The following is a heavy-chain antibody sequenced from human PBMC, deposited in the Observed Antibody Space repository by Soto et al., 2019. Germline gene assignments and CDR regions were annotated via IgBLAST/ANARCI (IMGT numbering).Heavy chain of an antibody. Sequence: GESVKISCKGSGYSFAGYWITWVRQKPGKGLEWMGRIDPSDSQTYYSPSFRGHVTISATKSITTVFLQWSSLRASDTAMYYCARQIYDSDHGTTLQYYFASWGQGTPVTVSS. CDR1: GYSFAGYW. J-gene: IGHJ4*02. CDR2: IDPSDSQT. D-gene: IGHD3-16*01. V-gene: IGHV5-10-1*01. CDR3: ARQIYDSDHGTTLQYYFAS.